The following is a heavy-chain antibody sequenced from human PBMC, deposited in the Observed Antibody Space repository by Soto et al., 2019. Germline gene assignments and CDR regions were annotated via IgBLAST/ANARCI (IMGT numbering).Heavy chain of an antibody. J-gene: IGHJ6*03. Sequence: ASVKVSCKASGYTFTSYGISWVRQAPGQGLEWMGWISAYNGNTNYAQKLQGRVTMTTDTSTSTAYMELRSLRSDDTAVYYCARLPHWEPGFQTYYMDVWGKGTKVTVSS. CDR3: ARLPHWEPGFQTYYMDV. V-gene: IGHV1-18*01. D-gene: IGHD1-26*01. CDR2: ISAYNGNT. CDR1: GYTFTSYG.